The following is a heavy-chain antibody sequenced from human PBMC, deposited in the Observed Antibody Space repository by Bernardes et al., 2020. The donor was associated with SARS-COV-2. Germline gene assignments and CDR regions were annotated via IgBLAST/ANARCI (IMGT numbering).Heavy chain of an antibody. D-gene: IGHD6-19*01. Sequence: GGSLRLSCAVSGFTFSNYAMYWVRQSPGKGLEWVSAISGGGGSTYYADSVKRRFTISRDNSKHTLYLQMNSLRAEDTAVYYCVKGLGVAGAFDYWGQGILVTVSS. CDR2: ISGGGGST. J-gene: IGHJ4*02. CDR1: GFTFSNYA. CDR3: VKGLGVAGAFDY. V-gene: IGHV3-23*01.